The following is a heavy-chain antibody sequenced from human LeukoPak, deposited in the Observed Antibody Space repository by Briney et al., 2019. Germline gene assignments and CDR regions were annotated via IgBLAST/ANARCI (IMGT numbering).Heavy chain of an antibody. D-gene: IGHD3-3*01. J-gene: IGHJ4*02. Sequence: SETLSLTCTVSGGSISNSYWSWIRLPAGKGLEWVGYLDYSGSTNYNPSLTSRVTIPLDTSKNQFSLKLSSVTAADTAVYYCARRRGDFWSDYYAFDYWGQGTLVTISS. CDR2: LDYSGST. CDR3: ARRRGDFWSDYYAFDY. CDR1: GGSISNSY. V-gene: IGHV4-59*08.